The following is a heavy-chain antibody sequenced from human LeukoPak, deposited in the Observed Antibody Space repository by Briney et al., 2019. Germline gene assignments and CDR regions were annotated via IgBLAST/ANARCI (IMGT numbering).Heavy chain of an antibody. CDR3: ARSGVAHCFDY. Sequence: GGSLRLSCAASGFTFSSYWMHWVRQAPGKGPFWLSRITHDASSTLSADSVKGRFTISRDNAKNTLYLQMNSLRAEDTAVYYCARSGVAHCFDYWGQGTLVTVSS. CDR1: GFTFSSYW. J-gene: IGHJ4*02. V-gene: IGHV3-74*01. CDR2: ITHDASST. D-gene: IGHD2-15*01.